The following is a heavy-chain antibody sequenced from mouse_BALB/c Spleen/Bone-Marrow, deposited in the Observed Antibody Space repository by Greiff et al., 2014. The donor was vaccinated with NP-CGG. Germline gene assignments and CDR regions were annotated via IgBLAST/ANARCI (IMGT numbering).Heavy chain of an antibody. D-gene: IGHD1-1*01. CDR2: IYPGGGDT. V-gene: IGHV1-80*01. CDR1: GYAFSSYW. J-gene: IGHJ2*01. CDR3: TRRCYYYGSSYVDY. Sequence: QVQLQQSGAELVRPGSSVKISCKASGYAFSSYWMNWVKQRPGQGLEWIGQIYPGGGDTNYNGKFKGKATLTADKSSSTAYMQLSILTSEDSAVYFCTRRCYYYGSSYVDYWGQGTTLTVSS.